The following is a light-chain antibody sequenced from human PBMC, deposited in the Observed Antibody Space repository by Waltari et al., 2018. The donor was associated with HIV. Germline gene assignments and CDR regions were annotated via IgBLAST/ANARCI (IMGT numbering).Light chain of an antibody. J-gene: IGLJ1*01. CDR2: SDD. CDR1: DSNIGSNT. Sequence: QSVLTQPPSASGTPGQRVVISCSGSDSNIGSNTIKWFQQLPGSAPKVLVYSDDHRPPGVPDRFSGSKSGTSASLAISGVQSEDEADYYCAAWDDSLNAYVFGSGTKVTVL. CDR3: AAWDDSLNAYV. V-gene: IGLV1-44*01.